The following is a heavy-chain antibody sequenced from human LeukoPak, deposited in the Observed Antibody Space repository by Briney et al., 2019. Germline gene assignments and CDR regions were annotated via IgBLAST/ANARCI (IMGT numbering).Heavy chain of an antibody. J-gene: IGHJ4*02. Sequence: GGSLRLSCAASGFTFSSYDMHWVRQATGKGLEWVSAIGTAGDTYYPGSVKGRFTISRENAKNSLYLQMNSLRAGDTAVYYCASRIAAAGSLSRFDYWGQGTLVTVSS. CDR3: ASRIAAAGSLSRFDY. CDR1: GFTFSSYD. CDR2: IGTAGDT. V-gene: IGHV3-13*01. D-gene: IGHD6-13*01.